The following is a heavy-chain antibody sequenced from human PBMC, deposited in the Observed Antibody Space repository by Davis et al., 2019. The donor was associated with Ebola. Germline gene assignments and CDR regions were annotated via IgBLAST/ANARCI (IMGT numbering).Heavy chain of an antibody. V-gene: IGHV3-7*01. D-gene: IGHD2-15*01. Sequence: GESLKISCAASGLIFNNYWMSWIRQAPGKGLEWVANIKQDGSEKYYVDSVKGRFTISRDNAKNSLYLQMNSLRAEDTAVYYCARDWSLLHGYWGQGTLVTVSS. CDR2: IKQDGSEK. CDR3: ARDWSLLHGY. CDR1: GLIFNNYW. J-gene: IGHJ4*02.